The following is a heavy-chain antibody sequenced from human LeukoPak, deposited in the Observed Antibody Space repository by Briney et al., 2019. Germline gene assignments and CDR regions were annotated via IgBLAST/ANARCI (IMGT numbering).Heavy chain of an antibody. Sequence: ASVKVSCRASGYTFTDYYMHWWRQAPGQGLEWMGWIDPNSGGTNYAQKFQGWVTMTRDTSISTAYMDLSRLKSDDTAVYYCARGPDHGGFDFWGQGTQVTVSS. CDR3: ARGPDHGGFDF. V-gene: IGHV1-2*04. CDR2: IDPNSGGT. J-gene: IGHJ4*02. D-gene: IGHD3-16*01. CDR1: GYTFTDYY.